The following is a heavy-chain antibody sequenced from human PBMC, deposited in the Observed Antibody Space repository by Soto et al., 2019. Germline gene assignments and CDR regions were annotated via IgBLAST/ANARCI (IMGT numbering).Heavy chain of an antibody. CDR3: ARTLVIGGYCFDY. Sequence: QVQLQQWGAGLLKPSETLSLTCAVYGGSFSGYYWSWIRQPPGKGLEWIGEINHSGSTNYNPSLKSRVTISVDTSNNQFSLKLSSVTAAVTAVYYCARTLVIGGYCFDYWGQGTLVTVSS. CDR1: GGSFSGYY. J-gene: IGHJ4*02. CDR2: INHSGST. V-gene: IGHV4-34*01. D-gene: IGHD3-9*01.